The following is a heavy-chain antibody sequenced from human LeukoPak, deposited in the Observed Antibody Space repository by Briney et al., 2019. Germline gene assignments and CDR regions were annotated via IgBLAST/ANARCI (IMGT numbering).Heavy chain of an antibody. D-gene: IGHD3-16*01. CDR3: AGGFQGFDY. CDR2: IYTSGST. J-gene: IGHJ4*02. CDR1: GGSISSGSYY. Sequence: SQTLSLTCTVSGGSISSGSYYWSWIRQPAGKGLEWIGRIYTSGSTNYNPSLKSRVTISVDTSKNQFSLKLSSVTAADTAVYYFAGGFQGFDYWGQGTLVTVSS. V-gene: IGHV4-61*02.